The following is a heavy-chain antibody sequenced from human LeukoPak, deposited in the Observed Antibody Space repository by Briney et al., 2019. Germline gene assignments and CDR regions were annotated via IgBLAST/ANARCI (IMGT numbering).Heavy chain of an antibody. CDR2: IYYSGFS. Sequence: SETPSLTCTVSSGSISNYYWSWIRQPPGKGLEWIAYIYYSGFSRYNPSLKSRVTISVDTSVNQFSLKVNSVTAADTAVYYCAGHALRYDSSFDSWGLGTLVTVSS. D-gene: IGHD6-13*01. J-gene: IGHJ4*02. V-gene: IGHV4-59*08. CDR3: AGHALRYDSSFDS. CDR1: SGSISNYY.